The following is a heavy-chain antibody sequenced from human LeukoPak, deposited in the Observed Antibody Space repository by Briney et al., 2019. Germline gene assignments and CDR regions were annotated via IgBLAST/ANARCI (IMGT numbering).Heavy chain of an antibody. CDR2: TYYRSKLYN. D-gene: IGHD7-27*01. Sequence: SQSLSLTCALSRDTISRNSAAGDWIRQSRWRGLEWGERTYYRSKLYNDYAVSVKSPLTVNPDTSKNQFSLQLNSVTPEDTAVYYCARSPGDLDYWGQGTLVTVSS. J-gene: IGHJ4*02. CDR1: RDTISRNSAA. CDR3: ARSPGDLDY. V-gene: IGHV6-1*01.